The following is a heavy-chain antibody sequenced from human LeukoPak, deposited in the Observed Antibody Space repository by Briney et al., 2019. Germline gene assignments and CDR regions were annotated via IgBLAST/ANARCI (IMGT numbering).Heavy chain of an antibody. D-gene: IGHD4/OR15-4a*01. V-gene: IGHV3-21*01. J-gene: IGHJ3*02. CDR2: ISSSSTYI. Sequence: PGQSLRLSCAASTFTLSSYTMNWVRQAPGKGVEWGSSISSSSTYINYADSVKGRFTISRDNAKNPMALQMNSLRAEDTAVYYCARVRFAGPQAFDIWGQGTMVTVA. CDR3: ARVRFAGPQAFDI. CDR1: TFTLSSYT.